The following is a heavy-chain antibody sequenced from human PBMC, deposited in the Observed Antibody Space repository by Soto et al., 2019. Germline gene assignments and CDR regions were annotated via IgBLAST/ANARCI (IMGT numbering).Heavy chain of an antibody. J-gene: IGHJ4*02. CDR3: ARDTSDSTDY. V-gene: IGHV3-74*01. CDR2: INSDGSTT. D-gene: IGHD2-2*01. Sequence: EVRLVESGGGLVQPGGSLRLSCATSGFTFSSRWMHWVRQAPGKGLVWVSYINSDGSTTTYADSVKGRFTLSRDNAKNTVYLQMNSLRVDDTAVYYGARDTSDSTDYWGQGTVVNVSS. CDR1: GFTFSSRW.